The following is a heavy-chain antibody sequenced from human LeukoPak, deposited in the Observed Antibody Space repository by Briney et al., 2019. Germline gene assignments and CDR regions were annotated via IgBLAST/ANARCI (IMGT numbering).Heavy chain of an antibody. CDR1: GFTFRTYT. Sequence: GGSLRPSPALPGFTFRTYTMRCVRQAPGKGLEWVSSISSSGSYIYYADSVKGRFTISRDNAKNSLYLQMNSLRADDTAVYYCARDLSSNAEDNWFDPWGRGTLVTVSS. CDR3: ARDLSSNAEDNWFDP. CDR2: ISSSGSYI. J-gene: IGHJ5*02. V-gene: IGHV3-21*01.